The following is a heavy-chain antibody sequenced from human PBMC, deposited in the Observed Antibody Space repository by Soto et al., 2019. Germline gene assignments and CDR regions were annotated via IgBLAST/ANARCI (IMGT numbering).Heavy chain of an antibody. CDR3: ARNQPVTTLGY. V-gene: IGHV3-53*02. D-gene: IGHD4-17*01. CDR1: GFTVSNNY. J-gene: IGHJ4*02. CDR2: IYSGGTT. Sequence: EVQLVETGGGLIQPGGSLRLSCAASGFTVSNNYMSWVRQAPGKGLECVSIIYSGGTTYYADSVRGRFTISRDHSKHTLSLQMNSLRAADTAVYFCARNQPVTTLGYWGQGTLVTVSS.